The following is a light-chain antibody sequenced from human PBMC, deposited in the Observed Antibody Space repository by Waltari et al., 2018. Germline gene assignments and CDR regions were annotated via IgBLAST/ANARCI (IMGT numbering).Light chain of an antibody. V-gene: IGLV1-44*01. CDR2: NNG. Sequence: QSVLTQPPSASGPPGQRVTIPCSGSSSNIGGSTVNWYQQLPGTAPKLLIYNNGDRPSGVPDRCSGSKSGTSTSRAISGLQSEDEADYYCAAWDDRLNGYVFGSGTKVTVL. J-gene: IGLJ1*01. CDR3: AAWDDRLNGYV. CDR1: SSNIGGST.